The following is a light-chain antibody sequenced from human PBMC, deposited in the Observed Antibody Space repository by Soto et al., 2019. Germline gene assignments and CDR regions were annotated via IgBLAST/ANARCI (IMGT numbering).Light chain of an antibody. J-gene: IGKJ1*01. Sequence: DIQMIPDTSSLAASAGDIVSVTCLASQDIVNDLFWYQQKPGKAPKVLIYAASNLQSGVPSRFRGGGSGTDFTLTIIGLQPEDYATCSCLQGYTLQTFSQVT. V-gene: IGKV1-39*01. CDR2: AAS. CDR3: LQGYTLQT. CDR1: QDIVND.